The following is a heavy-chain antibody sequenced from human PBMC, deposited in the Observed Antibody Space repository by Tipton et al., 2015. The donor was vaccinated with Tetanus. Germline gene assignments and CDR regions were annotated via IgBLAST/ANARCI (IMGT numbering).Heavy chain of an antibody. Sequence: SLRLSCAASGFTFSTYWMQWVRQAPGKGLVWVAHITSDGSTTGYADSVKGRFSISRDNAKDTLYLQRNSLRADDTAVYYCVRDNFGVDYWGQGTLVTVSS. CDR1: GFTFSTYW. CDR3: VRDNFGVDY. CDR2: ITSDGSTT. V-gene: IGHV3-74*01. D-gene: IGHD4/OR15-4a*01. J-gene: IGHJ4*02.